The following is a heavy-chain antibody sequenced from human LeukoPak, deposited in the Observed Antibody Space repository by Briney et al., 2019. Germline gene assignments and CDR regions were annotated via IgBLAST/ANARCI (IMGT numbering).Heavy chain of an antibody. CDR1: GESFGGNF. D-gene: IGHD1-26*01. CDR2: IDNNGIT. J-gene: IGHJ4*02. CDR3: ARGGGGAKAFYFDY. Sequence: SETLSLTCAVSGESFGGNFWTWIRQSPGKGLEWIGEIDNNGITNYNPSLKSQVTMSVDTTRKRFSLRLTSESAADTGVYYCARGGGGAKAFYFDYWGQGSLVTVSS. V-gene: IGHV4-34*01.